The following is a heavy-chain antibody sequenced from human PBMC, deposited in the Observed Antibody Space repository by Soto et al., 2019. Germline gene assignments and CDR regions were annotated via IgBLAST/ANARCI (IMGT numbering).Heavy chain of an antibody. CDR2: ISAHNGDT. D-gene: IGHD3-22*01. CDR1: GYSFATYG. CDR3: ATEPIYYNDGSGYYPLGH. V-gene: IGHV1-18*04. Sequence: ASVKVSCKASGYSFATYGFSWVRQAPGQGLECVGWISAHNGDTHYSQKFQGRVTLTTDTSTNTGYMELRSLTTDDTAVYFCATEPIYYNDGSGYYPLGHWGQGTLVTVSS. J-gene: IGHJ4*02.